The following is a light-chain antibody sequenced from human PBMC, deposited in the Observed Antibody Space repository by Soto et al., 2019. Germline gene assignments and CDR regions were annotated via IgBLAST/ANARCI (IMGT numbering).Light chain of an antibody. Sequence: IQLTQSPSFLSASVGDRVTITCRASQGINTYLAWYQQKPGKAPNLLIYAASTLQSGVPSRFSGSGFGTEFTLTISSLQPEDFATYYCQQLNTYPPTFGGGAKVEIK. CDR2: AAS. J-gene: IGKJ4*01. CDR3: QQLNTYPPT. CDR1: QGINTY. V-gene: IGKV1-9*01.